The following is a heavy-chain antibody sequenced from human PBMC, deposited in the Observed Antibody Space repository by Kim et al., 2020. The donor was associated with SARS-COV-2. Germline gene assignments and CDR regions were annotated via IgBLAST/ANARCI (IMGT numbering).Heavy chain of an antibody. Sequence: FQGRVTITSDTSASTAYMELSSLRSEDTAVYYCARVPILITMVRGVNFDYWGQGTLVTVSS. J-gene: IGHJ4*02. CDR3: ARVPILITMVRGVNFDY. D-gene: IGHD3-10*01. V-gene: IGHV1-3*01.